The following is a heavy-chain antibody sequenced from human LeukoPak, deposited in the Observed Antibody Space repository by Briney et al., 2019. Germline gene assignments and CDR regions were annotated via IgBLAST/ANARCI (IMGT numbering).Heavy chain of an antibody. V-gene: IGHV1-8*01. CDR1: GYTFTTHD. Sequence: APVKVSCKASGYTFTTHDINWVRQATGQGLEWMGRMNPNNANTGYAQKFQGRVTMTRSTSISTAYMELSSLKSEDTAVYYCARDYYYDTSGHRSGYFDLWGRGTLVTVSS. J-gene: IGHJ2*01. CDR3: ARDYYYDTSGHRSGYFDL. D-gene: IGHD3-22*01. CDR2: MNPNNANT.